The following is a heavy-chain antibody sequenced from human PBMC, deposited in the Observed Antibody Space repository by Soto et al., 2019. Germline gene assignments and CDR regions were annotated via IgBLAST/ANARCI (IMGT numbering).Heavy chain of an antibody. CDR1: GYTFTSYG. CDR2: ISAYNGNT. V-gene: IGHV1-18*01. J-gene: IGHJ6*02. CDR3: AQTYCSGGSCLSYYGMDV. D-gene: IGHD2-15*01. Sequence: ASVKVSCKASGYTFTSYGIIWVRQAPGQGLEWMGWISAYNGNTNYAQKLQGRVTMTTDTSTSTAYMELRSLRSDDTAVYYCAQTYCSGGSCLSYYGMDVWGQGTTVTVSS.